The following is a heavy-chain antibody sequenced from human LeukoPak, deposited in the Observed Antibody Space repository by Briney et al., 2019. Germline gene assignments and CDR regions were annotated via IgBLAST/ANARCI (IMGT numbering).Heavy chain of an antibody. CDR2: IYSSGNT. V-gene: IGHV4-4*07. J-gene: IGHJ4*02. CDR1: GASISNYY. D-gene: IGHD1-1*01. Sequence: MPSETLSLTCTVSGASISNYYWSWIRQPAGKGLEWIGRIYSSGNTDYSPSLKSRVTMSVDTSKNQFSLKLSSVTAAGTAVYYCARHRGQRPFEWVIDYWGQGTLVTVSS. CDR3: ARHRGQRPFEWVIDY.